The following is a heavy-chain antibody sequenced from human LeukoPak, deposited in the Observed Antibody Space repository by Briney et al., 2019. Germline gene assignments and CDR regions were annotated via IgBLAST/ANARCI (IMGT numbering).Heavy chain of an antibody. CDR3: ARDNKNFGIAVAGS. CDR1: GFTFSSYS. CDR2: ISSSSSYI. D-gene: IGHD6-19*01. J-gene: IGHJ5*02. V-gene: IGHV3-21*01. Sequence: GGSLRLSCAASGFTFSSYSMNRVRQAPGKGLEWVSSISSSSSYIYYADSVKGRFTISRDNAKNSLYLQMSSLRAEDTAVYYCARDNKNFGIAVAGSWGQGTLVTVSS.